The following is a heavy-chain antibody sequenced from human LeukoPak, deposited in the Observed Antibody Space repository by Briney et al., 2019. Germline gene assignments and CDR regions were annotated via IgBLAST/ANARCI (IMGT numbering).Heavy chain of an antibody. CDR3: AKDLRYYFDY. J-gene: IGHJ4*02. CDR1: GFTFSDYS. V-gene: IGHV3-23*01. CDR2: ISGSGGST. Sequence: PGGSLRLSCPASGFTFSDYSMSWVRQAPGKGLEWVSAISGSGGSTYYADSVKGRFTISRDNSKNTLYLQMNSLRAEDTAVYYCAKDLRYYFDYWGQGTLATVSS.